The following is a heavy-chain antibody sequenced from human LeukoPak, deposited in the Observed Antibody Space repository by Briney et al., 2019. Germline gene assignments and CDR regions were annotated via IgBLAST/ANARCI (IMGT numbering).Heavy chain of an antibody. Sequence: SETLSLTCAVYGGSFSGYYWSWNRQPPGKGLEWIGEINHSGSTNYNPSLKSRVTISVDTSKNQFSLKLSSVTAADTAVYYCARFTGYCSSTSCYPVMSIRDAFDIWGQGTMVTVSS. CDR3: ARFTGYCSSTSCYPVMSIRDAFDI. D-gene: IGHD2-2*03. CDR2: INHSGST. CDR1: GGSFSGYY. J-gene: IGHJ3*02. V-gene: IGHV4-34*01.